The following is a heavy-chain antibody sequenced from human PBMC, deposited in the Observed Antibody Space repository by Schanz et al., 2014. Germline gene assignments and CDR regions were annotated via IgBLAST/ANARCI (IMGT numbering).Heavy chain of an antibody. D-gene: IGHD4-17*01. CDR3: STDLTAVDYDAIGL. Sequence: EVQLVESGGGVVQPGGSLRLSCLASGFTFSTTWMNWVRQAPGKGLEWVGRIKSKVDGGTTDNAAPVQGRFTISRDDSKNTLHLQMNSLKTEDTAVYYCSTDLTAVDYDAIGLWGQETMVTVSS. J-gene: IGHJ3*01. CDR2: IKSKVDGGTT. CDR1: GFTFSTTW. V-gene: IGHV3-15*01.